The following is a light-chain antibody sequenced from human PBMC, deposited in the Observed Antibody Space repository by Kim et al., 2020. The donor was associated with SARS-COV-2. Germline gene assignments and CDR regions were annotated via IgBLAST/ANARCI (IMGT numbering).Light chain of an antibody. CDR1: SSGVGGYNY. J-gene: IGLJ2*01. CDR2: DVS. CDR3: CSYAGSYTLV. Sequence: GQSVTISCTGTSSGVGGYNYVSWYQQHPGNAPKLMIYDVSKRPSGGPYRFSGSKSGNTASLTISGLQTEDEADYYCCSYAGSYTLVFGGGTQLTVL. V-gene: IGLV2-11*01.